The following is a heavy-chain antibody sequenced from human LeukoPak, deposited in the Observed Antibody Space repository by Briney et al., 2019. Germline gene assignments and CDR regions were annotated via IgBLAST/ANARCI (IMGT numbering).Heavy chain of an antibody. D-gene: IGHD6-19*01. CDR1: GGTFSSYA. V-gene: IGHV1-69*04. CDR2: IIPILGIA. J-gene: IGHJ4*02. CDR3: ASGGGHLVVAGTGRVFDY. Sequence: SVKVSCKASGGTFSSYAISWVRQAPGQGLEWMGRIIPILGIANYAQKFQGRVTITADKSTSTAYMELSSLRSEDTAVYYCASGGGHLVVAGTGRVFDYWGQGTLVTVSS.